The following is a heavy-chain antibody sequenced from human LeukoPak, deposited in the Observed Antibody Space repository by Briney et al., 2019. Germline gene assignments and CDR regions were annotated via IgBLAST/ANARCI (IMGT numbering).Heavy chain of an antibody. CDR1: GVSLSEFY. CDR3: ARQVYRSPYAFDI. Sequence: SETLSLTCAVYGVSLSEFYWSWIRQPPGQGLEWIGEINQSGNTDYNPSLKSRVTISVDTAKNQVSLKLSSVTAADTAMYYCARQVYRSPYAFDIWGQGTVVTVSS. CDR2: INQSGNT. D-gene: IGHD6-13*01. J-gene: IGHJ3*02. V-gene: IGHV4-34*01.